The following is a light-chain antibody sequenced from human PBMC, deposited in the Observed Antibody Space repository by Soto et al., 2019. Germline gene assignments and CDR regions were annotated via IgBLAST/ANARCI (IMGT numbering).Light chain of an antibody. Sequence: DIKLPKSPVTLSLSPGERATLSCMASQTFSNSFLSWFQQIPGQAPRLLIYGASMRATGIPDRFSGSGSGTDFTLTISRLEPEDFAVYYCQQCGSLSTFGQGTLLEV. CDR3: QQCGSLST. CDR1: QTFSNSF. V-gene: IGKV3-20*01. CDR2: GAS. J-gene: IGKJ5*01.